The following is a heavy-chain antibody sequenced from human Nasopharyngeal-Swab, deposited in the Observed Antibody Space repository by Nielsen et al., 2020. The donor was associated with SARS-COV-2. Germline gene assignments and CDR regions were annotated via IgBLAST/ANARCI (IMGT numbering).Heavy chain of an antibody. J-gene: IGHJ4*02. Sequence: GESLKISCAASGFTFSSYSMNWVRQAPGKGLEWVSSISSSSSYIYYADSVKGRFTISRDNAKNSLYLQMNSLRAEDTAVYYCARDQAAAGTMCYWGQGTLVTVSS. D-gene: IGHD6-13*01. V-gene: IGHV3-21*01. CDR1: GFTFSSYS. CDR3: ARDQAAAGTMCY. CDR2: ISSSSSYI.